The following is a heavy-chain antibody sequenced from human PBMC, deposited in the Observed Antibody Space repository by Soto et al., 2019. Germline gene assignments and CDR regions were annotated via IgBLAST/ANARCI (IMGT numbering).Heavy chain of an antibody. J-gene: IGHJ3*02. CDR1: GYTXTSYG. CDR2: ISAYNCNT. V-gene: IGHV1-18*01. CDR3: ARDCSSCGVAFDI. Sequence: SXKVSFKASGYTXTSYGISLVRQAPGQGLEWIGWISAYNCNTNYAQKLQGRVTMTTDTSTRTAYMELMSLRSDDTAVYYCARDCSSCGVAFDIWGQGTMGTVSS. D-gene: IGHD6-13*01.